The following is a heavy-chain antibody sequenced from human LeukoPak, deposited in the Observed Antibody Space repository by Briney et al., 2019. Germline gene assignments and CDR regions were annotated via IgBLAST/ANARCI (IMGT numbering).Heavy chain of an antibody. CDR1: GGSISTYY. J-gene: IGHJ4*02. V-gene: IGHV4-59*08. CDR2: IYYSGST. D-gene: IGHD5-18*01. Sequence: SETLSLTCTVSGGSISTYYWSWIRQPPGKGLEWIGFIYYSGSTYYNPSLKSRVTISVDTSKNQFSLRLSSVTATDTAEYFCARHQMRYSYGTLFDYWGQGTLVTVSS. CDR3: ARHQMRYSYGTLFDY.